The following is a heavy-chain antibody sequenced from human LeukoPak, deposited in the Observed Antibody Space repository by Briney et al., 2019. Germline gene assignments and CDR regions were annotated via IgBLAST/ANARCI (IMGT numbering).Heavy chain of an antibody. D-gene: IGHD3-22*01. Sequence: GASVKVSCKASGYTFTGYYMHWVRQAPGQGLGWMGRINPNSGGTNYAQKFQGRVTMTRDTSISTAYMELSRLRSDDTAVYYCARAKYYYDSSGYFDYWGQGTLVTVSS. CDR1: GYTFTGYY. CDR2: INPNSGGT. J-gene: IGHJ4*02. CDR3: ARAKYYYDSSGYFDY. V-gene: IGHV1-2*06.